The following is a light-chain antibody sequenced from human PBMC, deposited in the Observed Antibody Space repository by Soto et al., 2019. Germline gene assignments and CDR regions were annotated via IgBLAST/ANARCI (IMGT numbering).Light chain of an antibody. Sequence: ETVMTQSPVTLSVSPGEGATLSCRASQTINNNLAWYQQKPGQAPRLLIYGASRRATGVPARFSGSGSGTEFTLTISSLQPEDFATYYCQQLRTYPLTFGGGTKVDIK. V-gene: IGKV3-15*01. CDR3: QQLRTYPLT. CDR2: GAS. CDR1: QTINNN. J-gene: IGKJ4*01.